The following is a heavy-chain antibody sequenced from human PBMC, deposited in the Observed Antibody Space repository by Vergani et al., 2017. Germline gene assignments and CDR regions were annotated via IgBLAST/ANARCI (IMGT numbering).Heavy chain of an antibody. CDR2: ISHSGST. J-gene: IGHJ3*02. V-gene: IGHV4-4*01. D-gene: IGHD2-15*01. Sequence: QVQLQESGPGLVKPPGTLSLTCAVSGDSFRSNKWWTWVRQSPGKTLEWIGEISHSGSTNYNPSLKGRVTLSLDTSKNQFSLRLSSVTAADTAVYSCASEPKSYCSCGSCFSVWGAFDIWGRGTTVAVSS. CDR1: GDSFRSNKW. CDR3: ASEPKSYCSCGSCFSVWGAFDI.